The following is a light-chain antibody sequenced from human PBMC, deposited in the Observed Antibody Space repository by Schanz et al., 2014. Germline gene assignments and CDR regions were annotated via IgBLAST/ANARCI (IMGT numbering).Light chain of an antibody. J-gene: IGKJ3*01. CDR1: QSLTGNY. V-gene: IGKV3D-20*01. CDR3: QQANSFPFT. Sequence: EIVLTQSPATLSLSPGERATLSCGASQSLTGNYLAWYQQRPGLAPRLLIYDASNRAPGIPDRFSGSGSGTDFTLTISSLHPDDFATYFCQQANSFPFTFGPGTKVILK. CDR2: DAS.